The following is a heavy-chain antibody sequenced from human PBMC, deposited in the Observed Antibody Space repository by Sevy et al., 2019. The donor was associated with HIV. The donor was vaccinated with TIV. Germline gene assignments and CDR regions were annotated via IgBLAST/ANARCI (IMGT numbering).Heavy chain of an antibody. CDR1: GGSIISSSYY. J-gene: IGHJ4*02. Sequence: SETLSLTCTVSGGSIISSSYYWGWFRQPPGKGLEWIGNVFYSGSTYYNPSLKSRVTISVDTSKNQFSLKLSSMTAADTAVYYCARLAPVGTINCWGQGTLVTVSS. CDR3: ARLAPVGTINC. V-gene: IGHV4-39*01. CDR2: VFYSGST. D-gene: IGHD6-13*01.